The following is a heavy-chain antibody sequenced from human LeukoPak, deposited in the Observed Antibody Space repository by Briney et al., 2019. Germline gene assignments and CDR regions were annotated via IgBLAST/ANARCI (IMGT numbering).Heavy chain of an antibody. D-gene: IGHD6-13*01. Sequence: SETLSLTCTVSGGSIKTNYWSWIRQPPGKGLEWIGYGYYRGSTNYNPSLKSRVTISVDTSKNQFSLKLNSVTTADTAVYYCARGSDSSSWYTLGPWFDPWGQGTLVTVSS. CDR1: GGSIKTNY. V-gene: IGHV4-59*01. J-gene: IGHJ5*02. CDR3: ARGSDSSSWYTLGPWFDP. CDR2: GYYRGST.